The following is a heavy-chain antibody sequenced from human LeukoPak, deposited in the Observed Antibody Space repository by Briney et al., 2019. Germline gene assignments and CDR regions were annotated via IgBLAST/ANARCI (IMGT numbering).Heavy chain of an antibody. CDR3: ARGRVSSSTWYSTYYYYFYMGV. V-gene: IGHV4-59*01. J-gene: IGHJ6*03. CDR2: VDHTGST. CDR1: DDSITMYY. Sequence: SETLSLTCSVSDDSITMYYWTWIRQPPGKGLEWIGYVDHTGSTNFNPSLNGRVSISRDTTNNLFSLRLRSVTAADTAVYFCARGRVSSSTWYSTYYYYFYMGVWGKGTTVTVSS. D-gene: IGHD1-1*01.